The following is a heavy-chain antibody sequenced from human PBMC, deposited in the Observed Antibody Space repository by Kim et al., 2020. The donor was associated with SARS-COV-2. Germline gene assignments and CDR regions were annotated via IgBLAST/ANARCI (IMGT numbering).Heavy chain of an antibody. Sequence: GGSLRLSCVASGFTFDIYAMSWVRQAPGKGLEWVSAMSGSGVNKFYADSVRGRFTISRDNSKNTLYFQMNSLRDEDTALYYCAKMVIMDDDNYFYYYALGAWGEGTTVTASS. CDR2: MSGSGVNK. V-gene: IGHV3-23*01. CDR1: GFTFDIYA. CDR3: AKMVIMDDDNYFYYYALGA. J-gene: IGHJ6*04. D-gene: IGHD2-21*01.